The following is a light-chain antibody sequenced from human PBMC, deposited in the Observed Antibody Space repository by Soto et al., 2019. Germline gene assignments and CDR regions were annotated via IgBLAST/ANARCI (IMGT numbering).Light chain of an antibody. Sequence: AIRMTQSPSSFSASTGDRVTITCRASQGISSYLAWYQQKPGKAPKLLIYAASTLQSGVPSSFSGSGSGTDFTLTISGLQSEDFATYYCQQYYSYPYSFGQGTKLEIK. CDR3: QQYYSYPYS. J-gene: IGKJ2*01. V-gene: IGKV1-8*01. CDR2: AAS. CDR1: QGISSY.